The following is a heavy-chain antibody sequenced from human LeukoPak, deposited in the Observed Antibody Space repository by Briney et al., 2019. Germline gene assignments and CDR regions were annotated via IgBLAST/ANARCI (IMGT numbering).Heavy chain of an antibody. CDR3: ARAPSFYDSSGYYFDY. Sequence: SETLSLTCTVSGGSISSYYWSWIRQPPGKGLEWIGYIYYSGSTNYNPSLKSRVTISVDTSKNQFSLKLSSVTAADTAVYYCARAPSFYDSSGYYFDYWGQGTLVTVSS. CDR2: IYYSGST. J-gene: IGHJ4*02. D-gene: IGHD3-22*01. V-gene: IGHV4-59*01. CDR1: GGSISSYY.